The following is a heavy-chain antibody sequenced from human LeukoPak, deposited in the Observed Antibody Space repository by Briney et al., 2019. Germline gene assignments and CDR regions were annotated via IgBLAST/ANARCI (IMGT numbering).Heavy chain of an antibody. D-gene: IGHD5-18*01. V-gene: IGHV1-69*06. CDR3: ARGGDSYFYYYYYMDV. CDR1: GGTFSSYA. CDR2: IIPIFGTA. Sequence: GASVKVSCKASGGTFSSYAISWVRQAPGQGLEWMGGIIPIFGTANYAQKFQGRVTITADKSTSTAYMELSRLRSDDTAVYYCARGGDSYFYYYYYMDVWGKGTTVTISS. J-gene: IGHJ6*03.